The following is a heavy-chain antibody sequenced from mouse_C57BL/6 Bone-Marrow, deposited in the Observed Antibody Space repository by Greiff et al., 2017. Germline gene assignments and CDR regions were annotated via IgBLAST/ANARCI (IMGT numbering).Heavy chain of an antibody. CDR2: IYPRSGNT. Sequence: QLQESGAELARPGASVKLSCKASGYTFTSYGISWVKQRTGQGLEWIGEIYPRSGNTYYNEKFKGKATLTADKSSSTAYMELRSLTSEDSAVYFCAREGVTTVVFDYWGQGTTLTVSS. V-gene: IGHV1-81*01. D-gene: IGHD1-1*01. CDR1: GYTFTSYG. CDR3: AREGVTTVVFDY. J-gene: IGHJ2*01.